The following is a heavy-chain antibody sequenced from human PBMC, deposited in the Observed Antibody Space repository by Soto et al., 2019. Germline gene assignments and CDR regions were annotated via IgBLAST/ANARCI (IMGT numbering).Heavy chain of an antibody. V-gene: IGHV3-15*01. CDR2: IKSKTNGEST. Sequence: EVQLVESGGGLVKPGESLRLSCAASGFTFSNAWMSWVRQAPGKGLEWVGRIKSKTNGESTDFAAPVRERFTVSRDDLKNTLFLHMNSLKIDDTAVYYCTTDDPINKNWGQGTLVTVSS. CDR1: GFTFSNAW. CDR3: TTDDPINKN. J-gene: IGHJ4*02.